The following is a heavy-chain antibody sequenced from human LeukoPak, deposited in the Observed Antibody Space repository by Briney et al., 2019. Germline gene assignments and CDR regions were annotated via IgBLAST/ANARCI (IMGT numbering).Heavy chain of an antibody. D-gene: IGHD1-26*01. CDR3: ARRLYSGIEYYFDY. J-gene: IGHJ4*02. CDR1: GFTFNTYA. Sequence: GGSLRLSCAASGFTFNTYAMSWVRQAPGKGLEWVSTISGSGGIGVSTYYADSVKGRFTISRDNSKNTLYLQMNSLRAEDTAVYYCARRLYSGIEYYFDYWGQGTLVTVSS. V-gene: IGHV3-23*01. CDR2: ISGSGGIGVST.